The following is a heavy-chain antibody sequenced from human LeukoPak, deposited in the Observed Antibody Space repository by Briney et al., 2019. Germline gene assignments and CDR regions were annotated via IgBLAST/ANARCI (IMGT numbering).Heavy chain of an antibody. Sequence: SETLSLTCAVYGGSFSGYYWSWIRQPPGKGLEWIGEINHSGSTNYNPSLKSRVTISVDTSKNQFSLKLSSVTATDTAVYYCARGDGGSSTVPIYWFDSWGQGTLVTVSS. CDR3: ARGDGGSSTVPIYWFDS. J-gene: IGHJ5*01. V-gene: IGHV4-34*01. D-gene: IGHD4-17*01. CDR1: GGSFSGYY. CDR2: INHSGST.